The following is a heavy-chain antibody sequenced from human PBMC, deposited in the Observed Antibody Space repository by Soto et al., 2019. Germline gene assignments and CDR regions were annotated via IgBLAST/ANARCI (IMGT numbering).Heavy chain of an antibody. CDR1: GYTFTSDG. CDR3: ARDSQYWYFDL. J-gene: IGHJ2*01. V-gene: IGHV1-18*01. CDR2: ISASSGNT. Sequence: QVQLVQSGAEVKKPGASVKVSCKASGYTFTSDGISWVRQAHRQGLEWMGWISASSGNTRYEQKLQGRVTMTPDTSTSTPYMELRSLRYEETAVYYCARDSQYWYFDLWGRGTLVTVSS.